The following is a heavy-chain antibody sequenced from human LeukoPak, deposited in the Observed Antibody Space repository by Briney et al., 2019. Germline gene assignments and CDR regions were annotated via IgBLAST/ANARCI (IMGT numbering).Heavy chain of an antibody. Sequence: SETLSLTCAVSGGSISSGGYSWSWIRQPPGKGLEWIGYIYHSGSTYYNPSLKSRVTISVDRSKNQFSLKLSSVTAADTAVYYCARVVTMVLGIGFDPWGQGTLVTVSS. CDR2: IYHSGST. D-gene: IGHD3-10*01. J-gene: IGHJ5*02. CDR3: ARVVTMVLGIGFDP. CDR1: GGSISSGGYS. V-gene: IGHV4-30-2*01.